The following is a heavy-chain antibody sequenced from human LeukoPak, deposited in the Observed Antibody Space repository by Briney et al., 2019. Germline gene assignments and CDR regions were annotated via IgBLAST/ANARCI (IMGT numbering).Heavy chain of an antibody. CDR1: GGSISGYY. CDR2: IFNSGGT. Sequence: PSETLSLTCTVSGGSISGYYWSWIRQPPGRGLEWVGNIFNSGGTNYIPSLKSRVTISLDTSKNQFSLKLSSVTAADTAVYYCARDRALRHWGQGTLVTVSS. J-gene: IGHJ4*02. V-gene: IGHV4-59*01. CDR3: ARDRALRH.